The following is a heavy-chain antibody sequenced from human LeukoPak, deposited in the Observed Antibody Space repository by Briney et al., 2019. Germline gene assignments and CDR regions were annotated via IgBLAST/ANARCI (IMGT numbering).Heavy chain of an antibody. D-gene: IGHD5-18*01. CDR1: GFTFSDCY. CDR2: IYSVGST. V-gene: IGHV3-66*01. CDR3: GAAAKSYYYYGLGV. Sequence: GGSLRLSCAASGFTFSDCYMAWIRQAPGKGLEWVSVIYSVGSTYYADSVKGRFTISRDNSKNTLYLQMNSLRAEDTAVYYCGAAAKSYYYYGLGVWGQGTTVTVSS. J-gene: IGHJ6*02.